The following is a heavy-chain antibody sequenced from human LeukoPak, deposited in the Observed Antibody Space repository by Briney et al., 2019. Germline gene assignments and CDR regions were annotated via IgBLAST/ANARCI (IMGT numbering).Heavy chain of an antibody. CDR1: GFTFSIYA. V-gene: IGHV3-48*03. CDR2: ISSSGSTI. CDR3: AREIAVAVYFDY. J-gene: IGHJ4*02. D-gene: IGHD6-19*01. Sequence: SGGSLRLSCAASGFTFSIYAMNWVRQAPGKGLEWVSYISSSGSTIYYADSVKGRFTISRDNAKNSLYLQMNSLRAEDTAVYYCAREIAVAVYFDYWGQGTLVTVSS.